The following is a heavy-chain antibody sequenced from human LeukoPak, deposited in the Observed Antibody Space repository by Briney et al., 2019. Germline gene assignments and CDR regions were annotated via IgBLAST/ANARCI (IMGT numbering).Heavy chain of an antibody. CDR3: AKGSRAGRYSYGYSMDV. V-gene: IGHV4-61*02. J-gene: IGHJ6*04. Sequence: SETLSLTCTVSGGSISSGSYYWSWIRQPAGKGLEWTGRIYTSGSTNYNPSLKSRVTISVDTSKNQFSLKLSSVTAADTAVYYCAKGSRAGRYSYGYSMDVWGKGTTVTVSS. CDR1: GGSISSGSYY. D-gene: IGHD5-18*01. CDR2: IYTSGST.